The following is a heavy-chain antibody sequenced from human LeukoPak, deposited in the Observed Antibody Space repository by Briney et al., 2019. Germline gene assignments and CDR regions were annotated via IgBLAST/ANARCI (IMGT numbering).Heavy chain of an antibody. V-gene: IGHV1-18*01. CDR1: GYTFTSYG. D-gene: IGHD3-22*01. J-gene: IGHJ5*02. CDR3: ARDHSPYYYDSSGYFPWFDP. Sequence: ASVKVSCKASGYTFTSYGISWVRQAPGQGLEWMGWISAYNGNTNYAQKLQGRVTMTTDTSTSTAYMELRSLRSDDTAVYYCARDHSPYYYDSSGYFPWFDPWGQGTLVTVSS. CDR2: ISAYNGNT.